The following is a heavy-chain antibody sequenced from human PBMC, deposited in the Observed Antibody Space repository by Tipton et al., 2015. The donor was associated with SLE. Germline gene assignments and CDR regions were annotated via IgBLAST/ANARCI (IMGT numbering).Heavy chain of an antibody. D-gene: IGHD1-1*01. Sequence: TLSLTCTVSGGSISSYYWSWIRQPPGKGLEWIGYIYYSGSTNYNPSLKSRVTISVDTSKNQFSLELSSVTAADTAVYYCARASERIGHFDYWGRGTLVTVSS. J-gene: IGHJ4*02. CDR2: IYYSGST. V-gene: IGHV4-59*12. CDR1: GGSISSYY. CDR3: ARASERIGHFDY.